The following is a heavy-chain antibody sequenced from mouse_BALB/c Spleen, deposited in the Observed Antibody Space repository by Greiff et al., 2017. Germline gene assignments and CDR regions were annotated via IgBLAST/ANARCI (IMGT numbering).Heavy chain of an antibody. D-gene: IGHD2-9*01. CDR1: GYTFTSYY. CDR3: ARGRSYYGYDGFAY. J-gene: IGHJ3*01. Sequence: QVQLQQSGPELVKPGASVRISCKASGYTFTSYYIHWVKQRPGQGLEWIGWIYPGNVNTKYNEKFKGKATLTADKSSSTAYMQLSSLTSEDSAVYFCARGRSYYGYDGFAYWGQGTLVTVSA. CDR2: IYPGNVNT. V-gene: IGHV1S56*01.